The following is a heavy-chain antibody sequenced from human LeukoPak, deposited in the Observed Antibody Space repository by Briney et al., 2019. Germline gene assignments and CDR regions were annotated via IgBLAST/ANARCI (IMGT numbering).Heavy chain of an antibody. J-gene: IGHJ4*02. CDR2: ISGSGGST. V-gene: IGHV3-23*01. CDR3: AKVRFENYDILTGYYTREYYFDY. D-gene: IGHD3-9*01. CDR1: GFTFSSYA. Sequence: LPAGSLRLSCAASGFTFSSYAMSWVRQAPGKGLEWVSAISGSGGSTYYADSVKGRFTISRDNSKNTLYLQMNSLRAEDTAVYYCAKVRFENYDILTGYYTREYYFDYWGQGTLVTASS.